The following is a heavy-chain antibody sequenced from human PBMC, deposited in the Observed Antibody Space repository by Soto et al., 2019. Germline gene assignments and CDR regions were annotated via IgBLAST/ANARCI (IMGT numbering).Heavy chain of an antibody. J-gene: IGHJ1*01. D-gene: IGHD4-17*01. CDR3: AHRHATVVTYAEYFQH. CDR2: IYWDDDK. Sequence: QITLKESGPTLVKPTQTLTLTCTFSGFSLSTSGVGVGWIRQPPGKALVWLALIYWDDDKRYSPSLKSRLTITKDTSKNQVVLTMTNMDPVDTATYYCAHRHATVVTYAEYFQHWGQGTLVTVSS. CDR1: GFSLSTSGVG. V-gene: IGHV2-5*02.